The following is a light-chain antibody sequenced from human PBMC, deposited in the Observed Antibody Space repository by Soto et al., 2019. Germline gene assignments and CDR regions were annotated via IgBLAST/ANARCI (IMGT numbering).Light chain of an antibody. J-gene: IGLJ3*02. Sequence: QSALTQPPSASGSPGQSVTISCTGTSSDVGAYNYVSWYQQHPGKAPKLMIYEVTKRPSGVPDRFSGSKSGNTASLTVSDLQAEDEADYYCSSYADSISVLFGGGTQLTVL. CDR2: EVT. CDR3: SSYADSISVL. CDR1: SSDVGAYNY. V-gene: IGLV2-8*01.